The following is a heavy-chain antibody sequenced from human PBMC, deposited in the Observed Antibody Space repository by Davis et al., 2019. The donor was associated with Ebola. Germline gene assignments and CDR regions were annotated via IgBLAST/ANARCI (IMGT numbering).Heavy chain of an antibody. CDR3: ARGNYGDYIVLYYYNMDV. CDR2: IYYLGNT. D-gene: IGHD4-17*01. V-gene: IGHV4-59*01. Sequence: SETLSLTCTVPGGSTNPYFWSWIWQPPGKVLEWIGNIYYLGNTNYNPSLKSRVTMSVDTSKTQFSLKLSSVTAADTAVYYCARGNYGDYIVLYYYNMDVWGQGTTVTVSS. J-gene: IGHJ6*02. CDR1: GGSTNPYF.